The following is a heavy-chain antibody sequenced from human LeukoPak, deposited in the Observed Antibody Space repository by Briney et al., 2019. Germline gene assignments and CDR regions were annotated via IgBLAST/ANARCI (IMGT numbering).Heavy chain of an antibody. Sequence: NPSETLSLTCTVSGGSISSGDYYWSWIRQPPGKGLEWIAYMYYSGSTYCNPSLKSRVTMSADTSKNQLSLKLSSVTAADTAVYYCARPYYYDSRIDPWGQGILVTVSS. CDR1: GGSISSGDYY. D-gene: IGHD3-22*01. CDR2: MYYSGST. V-gene: IGHV4-30-4*01. J-gene: IGHJ5*02. CDR3: ARPYYYDSRIDP.